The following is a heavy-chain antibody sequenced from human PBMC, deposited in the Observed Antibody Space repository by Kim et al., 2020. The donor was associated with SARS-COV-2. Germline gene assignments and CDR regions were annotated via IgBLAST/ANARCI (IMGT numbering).Heavy chain of an antibody. D-gene: IGHD3-10*01. V-gene: IGHV3-23*01. CDR1: GFTFSSYA. CDR3: AKGHVGILWFGVRYYSGMDV. J-gene: IGHJ6*02. Sequence: GGSLRLSCAASGFTFSSYAMSWVRQAPGKGLEWVAAISDSGGSTYYADSVKGRFTISRDNSKNTLYLQMNSLRAEDTAVYYCAKGHVGILWFGVRYYSGMDVWGQGTTFTVS. CDR2: ISDSGGST.